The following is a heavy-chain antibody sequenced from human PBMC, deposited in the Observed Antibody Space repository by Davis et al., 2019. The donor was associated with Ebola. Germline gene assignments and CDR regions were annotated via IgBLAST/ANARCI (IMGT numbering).Heavy chain of an antibody. Sequence: GSLRLSCAVYGGSTTSDHWTWIRQPPGKGLEWLGDASYSASPNYNPSLKSRVTISVDTSKNQFFLSLTSVTAADTAVYYCARGKWQRVAPSYFFYAMDVWGEGTPVTVSA. V-gene: IGHV4-34*01. J-gene: IGHJ6*04. CDR2: ASYSASP. CDR3: ARGKWQRVAPSYFFYAMDV. CDR1: GGSTTSDH. D-gene: IGHD5-12*01.